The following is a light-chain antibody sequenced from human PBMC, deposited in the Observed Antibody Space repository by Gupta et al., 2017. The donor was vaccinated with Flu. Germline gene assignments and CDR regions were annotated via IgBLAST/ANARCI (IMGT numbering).Light chain of an antibody. Sequence: DIVTTESALSLPVTPGEPASISCRSSQSLLHSNGYTFLDWYLQKPGQSPQLLIYLGSYRASGVPDRFSGSGSGTDFTLKISRVEAGDVGVYYCRQALQTPWTFGQGTKVEIK. CDR3: RQALQTPWT. CDR2: LGS. CDR1: QSLLHSNGYTF. J-gene: IGKJ1*01. V-gene: IGKV2-28*01.